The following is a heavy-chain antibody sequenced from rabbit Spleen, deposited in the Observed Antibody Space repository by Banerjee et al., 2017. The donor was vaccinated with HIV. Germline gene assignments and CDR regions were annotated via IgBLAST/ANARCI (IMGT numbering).Heavy chain of an antibody. D-gene: IGHD6-1*01. CDR2: ISVAGSGST. CDR3: ARDPSSDGGAWYEVYGMDL. CDR1: GFSFNSGYD. J-gene: IGHJ6*01. Sequence: QSLEESGGGLVKPGASLTLTCKASGFSFNSGYDMCWVRQAPGKGLEWIACISVAGSGSTYYASWAKGRFTISKTSSTTVTLQMTSLTAADTATYFCARDPSSDGGAWYEVYGMDLWGPGTLVTVS. V-gene: IGHV1S40*01.